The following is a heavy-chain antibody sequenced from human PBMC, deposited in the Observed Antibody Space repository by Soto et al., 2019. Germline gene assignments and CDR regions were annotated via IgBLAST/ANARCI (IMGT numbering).Heavy chain of an antibody. CDR3: VRERFTAGSDY. V-gene: IGHV1-18*01. Sequence: QVQLVQSGAEVKKPGASVKVSCKASGYTFTTYGIKWVRQAPGQGLEWMGWISPYNGNTNYAQNLQGRVTLTTDTATTTAYKELRSLRSDDSAVYFCVRERFTAGSDYWGQGTLVTVSS. CDR2: ISPYNGNT. J-gene: IGHJ4*02. D-gene: IGHD2-8*02. CDR1: GYTFTTYG.